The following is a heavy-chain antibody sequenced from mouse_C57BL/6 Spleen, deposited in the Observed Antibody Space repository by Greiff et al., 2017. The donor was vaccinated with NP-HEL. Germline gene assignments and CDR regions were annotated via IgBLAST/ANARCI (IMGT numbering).Heavy chain of an antibody. V-gene: IGHV2-2*01. D-gene: IGHD2-2*01. J-gene: IGHJ1*03. CDR3: ATHGYDGRRYFDV. Sequence: VQGVESGPGLVQPSQSLSITCTVSGFSLTSYGVHWVRQSPGKGLEWLGVIWSGGSTDYNAAFISRLSISKDNSKSQVFFKMNSLQADDTAIYYCATHGYDGRRYFDVWGTGTTVTVSS. CDR1: GFSLTSYG. CDR2: IWSGGST.